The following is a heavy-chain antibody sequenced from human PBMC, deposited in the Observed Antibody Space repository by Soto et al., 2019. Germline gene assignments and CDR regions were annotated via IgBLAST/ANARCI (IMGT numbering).Heavy chain of an antibody. V-gene: IGHV1-18*01. D-gene: IGHD3-16*01. CDR3: AREVEARGGEYDY. Sequence: QVQLVQSGAEVKKPGASVKVSCKASGYTFTTYGISWMRQAPGQGLEWMGWISGYNGNRNYAQNLQGRVTVTTDTSTSTAYMELRKLRSDDTAVYYCAREVEARGGEYDYWGQGTLVIVSS. J-gene: IGHJ4*02. CDR2: ISGYNGNR. CDR1: GYTFTTYG.